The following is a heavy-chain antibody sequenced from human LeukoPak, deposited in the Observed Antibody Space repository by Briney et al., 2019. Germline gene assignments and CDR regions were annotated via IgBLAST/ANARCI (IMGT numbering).Heavy chain of an antibody. J-gene: IGHJ4*02. Sequence: GGSLRLSCAASGFTFSSYDMHWVRHATGKGLEWVSAIGTAGDTYYPGSVKGRFTISRENAKNSLYLQMNSLRAEDTAAYYCARGGYSSSWYVYSYWGQGTLVTVSS. CDR1: GFTFSSYD. D-gene: IGHD6-13*01. V-gene: IGHV3-13*01. CDR2: IGTAGDT. CDR3: ARGGYSSSWYVYSY.